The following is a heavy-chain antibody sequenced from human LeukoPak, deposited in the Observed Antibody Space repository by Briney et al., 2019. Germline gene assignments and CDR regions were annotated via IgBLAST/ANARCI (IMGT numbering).Heavy chain of an antibody. V-gene: IGHV1-2*02. CDR2: INPNSGGT. CDR3: ARAVGDIVVVPAAFFDY. Sequence: SVKVSCKASGYTFAGYYMHWVRQAPGQGLEWMGWINPNSGGTNYAQKFQGRVTMTRDTSISTAYMELSRLRSDDTAVYYCARAVGDIVVVPAAFFDYWGQGTLVTVSS. CDR1: GYTFAGYY. J-gene: IGHJ4*02. D-gene: IGHD2-2*01.